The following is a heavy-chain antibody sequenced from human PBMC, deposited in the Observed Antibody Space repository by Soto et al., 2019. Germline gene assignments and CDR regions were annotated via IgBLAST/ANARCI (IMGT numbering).Heavy chain of an antibody. Sequence: GRSRRLSRAASELSFSRYAMNRVRQAPGKGLEWVATISDDGTNKYYADSVKGRFTISRDNSKNTLYLQMNSLTVEDTAVYTCARDWGYSSSSNWFDPWGQGTLVTVSS. D-gene: IGHD6-13*01. CDR3: ARDWGYSSSSNWFDP. V-gene: IGHV3-30-3*01. J-gene: IGHJ5*02. CDR2: ISDDGTNK. CDR1: ELSFSRYA.